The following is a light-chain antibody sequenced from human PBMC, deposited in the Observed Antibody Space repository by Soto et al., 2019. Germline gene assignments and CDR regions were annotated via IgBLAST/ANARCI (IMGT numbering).Light chain of an antibody. CDR2: STS. CDR3: QQSYSTPQT. CDR1: QSISTY. V-gene: IGKV1-39*01. Sequence: DIQMTQSPSSLSASVGDRVTITCRPSQSISTYLNWYQQKPGQAPKLLIYSTSSFTDGVPSRFSGSGSGADFTLTISSLQPEDFATYYCQQSYSTPQTFGQGTKVEIK. J-gene: IGKJ1*01.